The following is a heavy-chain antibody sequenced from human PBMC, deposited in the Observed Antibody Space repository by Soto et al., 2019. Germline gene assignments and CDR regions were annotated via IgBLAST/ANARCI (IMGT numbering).Heavy chain of an antibody. J-gene: IGHJ4*02. D-gene: IGHD4-17*01. CDR1: SASISGYY. CDR2: IYATGTT. Sequence: SETLSLTCTVSSASISGYYWSWIRKSAGKRLEWIGRIYATGTTDYNPSLKSRVMMSVDTSKKQFSLRLSSMTAADTGVYYCVRFYGDYVNGVKRRYFDFWGQGTLVTVSS. V-gene: IGHV4-4*07. CDR3: VRFYGDYVNGVKRRYFDF.